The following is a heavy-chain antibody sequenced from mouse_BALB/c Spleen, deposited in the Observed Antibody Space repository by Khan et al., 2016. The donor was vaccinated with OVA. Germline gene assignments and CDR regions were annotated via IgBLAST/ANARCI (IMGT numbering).Heavy chain of an antibody. CDR2: MIYTGYT. V-gene: IGHV3-8*02. CDR1: GDSITSGY. J-gene: IGHJ3*01. CDR3: ARTTYRYGFVY. Sequence: EVQLQESGPSLVKPSQTLSLTCSVTGDSITSGYWSWIRKFPGNKLEYMGYMIYTGYTYYNPSLKSRISITRHTSKNQHYLQLNSVTTEDTATYYCARTTYRYGFVYWGQGTLVTVSA. D-gene: IGHD2-14*01.